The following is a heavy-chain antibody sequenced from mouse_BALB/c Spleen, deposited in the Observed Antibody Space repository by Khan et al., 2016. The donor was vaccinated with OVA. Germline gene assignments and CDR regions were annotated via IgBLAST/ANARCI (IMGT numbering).Heavy chain of an antibody. CDR3: TRMAKTTN. V-gene: IGHV5-6-3*01. D-gene: IGHD6-1*01. CDR1: GFTFSSYG. Sequence: EVELVESGGGLVQPGGSLKLSCAASGFTFSSYGMSWVRQTPDKRLELVATINSNGGSTYYPDSVKGRFTISRDNAKNTLYLQRSSLKSEDTAMYDSTRMAKTTNWGQGTTLTVSS. CDR2: INSNGGST. J-gene: IGHJ2*01.